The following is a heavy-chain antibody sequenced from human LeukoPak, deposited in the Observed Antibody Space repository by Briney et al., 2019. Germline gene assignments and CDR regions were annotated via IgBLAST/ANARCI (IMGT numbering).Heavy chain of an antibody. V-gene: IGHV4-61*01. J-gene: IGHJ5*02. CDR2: IYYSGST. Sequence: KTSETLSLTCTVSGGSVSSGSYYWSWIRQPPGKGLEWIGYIYYSGSTNYNPSLKSRVTISVDTSKNQFSLKLSSVTAADTAVYYCARDRHFDWLHYNWFDPWGQGTLVTVSS. CDR3: ARDRHFDWLHYNWFDP. D-gene: IGHD3-9*01. CDR1: GGSVSSGSYY.